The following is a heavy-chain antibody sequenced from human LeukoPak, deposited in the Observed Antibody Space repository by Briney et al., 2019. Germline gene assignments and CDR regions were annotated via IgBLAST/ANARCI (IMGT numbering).Heavy chain of an antibody. J-gene: IGHJ4*02. D-gene: IGHD5-18*01. CDR2: IWYDGSNK. CDR3: ARGYSYGYLLIDY. V-gene: IGHV3-33*01. CDR1: GFTFSSYG. Sequence: GGSLRLSCVASGFTFSSYGMHWVRQAPGKGLEWVAVIWYDGSNKYYADSVKGRFTISRDNSKNTLYLQMNSLRAEDTAVYYCARGYSYGYLLIDYWGQGTLVTVSS.